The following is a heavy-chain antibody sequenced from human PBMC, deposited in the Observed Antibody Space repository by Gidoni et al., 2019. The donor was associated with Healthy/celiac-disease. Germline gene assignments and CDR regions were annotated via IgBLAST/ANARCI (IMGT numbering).Heavy chain of an antibody. J-gene: IGHJ4*02. D-gene: IGHD6-13*01. CDR2: IRGSGGST. Sequence: EVQLVESGVGLVQPGGSLRLSCAACGFPFGSYDMRWVRQAPGKGLEWVSAIRGSGGSTYYADSVKGRFNISRDNSKNTLYLQMNSLRAEDTAVYYCAKGEAAAGTLRFDYWGQGTLVTVSS. CDR1: GFPFGSYD. CDR3: AKGEAAAGTLRFDY. V-gene: IGHV3-23*04.